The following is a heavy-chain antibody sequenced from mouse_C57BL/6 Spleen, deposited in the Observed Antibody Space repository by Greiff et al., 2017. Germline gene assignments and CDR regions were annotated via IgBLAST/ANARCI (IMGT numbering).Heavy chain of an antibody. V-gene: IGHV1-20*01. Sequence: VQLQQSGPELVKPGDSVKISCKASGYSFTGYFMNWVMQSHGKSLEWIGRINPYNGDTFYNQKFKGKATLTVDKSSSTAHMELRSLTSEDSAVYYCARNDGSSPWFAYWGQGTLVTVSA. D-gene: IGHD1-1*01. J-gene: IGHJ3*01. CDR3: ARNDGSSPWFAY. CDR2: INPYNGDT. CDR1: GYSFTGYF.